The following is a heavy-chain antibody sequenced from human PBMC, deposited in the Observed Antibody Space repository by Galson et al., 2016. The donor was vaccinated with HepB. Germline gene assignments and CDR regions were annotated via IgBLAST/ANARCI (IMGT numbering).Heavy chain of an antibody. Sequence: SLRLSCAASRFTFSNYGMHWVRQAPDRGLEWVAVIWYDGSQKYYADSVKGRFTISRDNSKNTLSLQMNSLRAEDTAVYYCAKGRPDYYGSGSYAPLDYWGQGTLVTVSS. D-gene: IGHD3-10*01. CDR1: RFTFSNYG. J-gene: IGHJ4*02. V-gene: IGHV3-33*06. CDR2: IWYDGSQK. CDR3: AKGRPDYYGSGSYAPLDY.